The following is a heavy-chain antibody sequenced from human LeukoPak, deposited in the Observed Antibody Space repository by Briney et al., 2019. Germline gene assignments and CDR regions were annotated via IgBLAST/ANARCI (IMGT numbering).Heavy chain of an antibody. CDR2: TYYRSKWYN. V-gene: IGHV6-1*01. CDR1: GDSVSSNSAA. CDR3: ARGGSSGPSYYYYGMDV. D-gene: IGHD6-19*01. Sequence: SQTLSLTCAISGDSVSSNSAAWNWIRQSPSRGLEWLGRTYYRSKWYNDYAVSVKSRITINPDTPKNQFSLQLNSVTPEDTAVYYCARGGSSGPSYYYYGMDVWGQGTTVTVSS. J-gene: IGHJ6*02.